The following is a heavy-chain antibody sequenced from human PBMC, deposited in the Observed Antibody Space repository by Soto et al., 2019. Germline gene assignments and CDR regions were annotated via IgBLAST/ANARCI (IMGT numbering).Heavy chain of an antibody. CDR2: IYSSGST. CDR1: GGSISSYY. Sequence: QVQLQESGPGLVKPSETLSLTCTVSGGSISSYYWSWIRQPAGKGLEWIGRIYSSGSTNYNPSLKGRVTMSGDTSKNQVSLKLTSVNAADTAVDYCAGDGPGGYNWFDPWGQGTLVTVSS. CDR3: AGDGPGGYNWFDP. J-gene: IGHJ5*02. V-gene: IGHV4-4*07. D-gene: IGHD3-10*01.